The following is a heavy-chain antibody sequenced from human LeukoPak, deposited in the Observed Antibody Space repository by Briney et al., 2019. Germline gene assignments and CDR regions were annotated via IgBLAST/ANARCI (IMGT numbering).Heavy chain of an antibody. Sequence: GASVKVSCKASGYTFTGYYMHWVRQAPGQGLEWMGWINPNSGSTNYAQKFQGRVTMTRDTSISTAYMELSRLRSDDTAVYYCARGAGDFWSGSNRYYYYYYMDVWGKGTTVTVSS. J-gene: IGHJ6*03. CDR1: GYTFTGYY. CDR3: ARGAGDFWSGSNRYYYYYYMDV. V-gene: IGHV1-2*02. D-gene: IGHD3-3*01. CDR2: INPNSGST.